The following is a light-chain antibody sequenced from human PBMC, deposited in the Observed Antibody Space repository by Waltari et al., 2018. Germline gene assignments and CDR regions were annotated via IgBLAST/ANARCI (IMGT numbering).Light chain of an antibody. Sequence: QSALTQPASVSGSPGQSITISCTGSSSDVGRYNLVSWYQQHPGKAPKLMIYEVTKRPSGVPVCFSGSKSGNTASLTISGLQAEDESDYYCCAYEGGDSWMFGGGTKLTVL. V-gene: IGLV2-23*02. CDR2: EVT. CDR1: SSDVGRYNL. CDR3: CAYEGGDSWM. J-gene: IGLJ3*02.